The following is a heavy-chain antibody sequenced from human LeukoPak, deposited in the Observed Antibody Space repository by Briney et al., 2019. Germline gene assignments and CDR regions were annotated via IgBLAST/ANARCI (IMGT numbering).Heavy chain of an antibody. V-gene: IGHV3-74*01. CDR3: AKDLGRNDYS. D-gene: IGHD4-11*01. CDR1: GVTFSSYW. CDR2: INSDGTST. J-gene: IGHJ4*02. Sequence: SGGSLRLSCAASGVTFSSYWMHWVRQAPGKGPVWVSRINSDGTSTSYADSVKGRFTISRDNAKNTLYLQMNSLRVDDTAVYHCAKDLGRNDYSWGQGTLVTVSS.